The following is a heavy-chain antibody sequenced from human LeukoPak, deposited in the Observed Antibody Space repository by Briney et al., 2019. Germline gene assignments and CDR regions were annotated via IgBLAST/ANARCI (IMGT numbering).Heavy chain of an antibody. J-gene: IGHJ4*02. CDR1: GFTFDDYA. CDR3: ANGPH. V-gene: IGHV3-9*01. CDR2: ISWNSGSI. Sequence: GGSLRLSCAASGFTFDDYAMHWVRQAPGKGLEWVSGISWNSGSIGYADSVKGRFTISRDNAKNSPYLQMNSLRAEDTALYYCANGPHWGQGTLVTVSS.